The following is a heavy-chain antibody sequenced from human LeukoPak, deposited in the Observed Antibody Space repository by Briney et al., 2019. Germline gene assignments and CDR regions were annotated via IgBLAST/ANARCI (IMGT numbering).Heavy chain of an antibody. CDR3: ARAHVLAFDI. Sequence: PSETLSLTCSVSGDSIISSTYYWGWIRQPPGKGLEWIGSVYYSGTTYSHPSLKSRVTITIDTSENQFSLNLSSVTAADTAVYYCARAHVLAFDIWGQGTMVTVSS. V-gene: IGHV4-39*07. CDR2: VYYSGTT. CDR1: GDSIISSTYY. J-gene: IGHJ3*02. D-gene: IGHD2-15*01.